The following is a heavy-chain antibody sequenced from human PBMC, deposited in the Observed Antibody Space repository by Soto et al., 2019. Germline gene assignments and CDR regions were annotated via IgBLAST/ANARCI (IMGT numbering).Heavy chain of an antibody. Sequence: PSETLSLTCTVSGGSISSYYWSWIRQPPGKGLEWIGYIYYSGSTNYNPSLKSRVTISVDKSKNQFSLKLSSVTAADTAVYYCASRHSSPYFDYWGQGTLVTVSS. D-gene: IGHD6-13*01. J-gene: IGHJ4*02. V-gene: IGHV4-59*08. CDR3: ASRHSSPYFDY. CDR2: IYYSGST. CDR1: GGSISSYY.